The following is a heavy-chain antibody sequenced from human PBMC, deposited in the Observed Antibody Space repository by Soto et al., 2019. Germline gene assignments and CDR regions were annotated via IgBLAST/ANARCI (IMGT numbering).Heavy chain of an antibody. V-gene: IGHV3-30*03. CDR3: ARSPYSVSYLAYFDY. Sequence: HVQLVESGGGVVQPGRSLRLSCAASGFTFSSYGMHWVRQAPGKGLEWVAVISYDGSNKYYADSVKGRFTISRDNSKNTLYLQMNSLRAEDTAVYYCARSPYSVSYLAYFDYWGQGTLVTVSS. J-gene: IGHJ4*02. CDR2: ISYDGSNK. CDR1: GFTFSSYG. D-gene: IGHD1-26*01.